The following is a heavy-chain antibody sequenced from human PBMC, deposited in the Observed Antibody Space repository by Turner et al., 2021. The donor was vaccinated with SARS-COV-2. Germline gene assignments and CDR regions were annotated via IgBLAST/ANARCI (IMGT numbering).Heavy chain of an antibody. J-gene: IGHJ4*02. V-gene: IGHV3-23*01. D-gene: IGHD1-26*01. CDR3: AKSQWDLPL. CDR2: ITTNGANA. Sequence: EVKLSESGGGLVQSGGPLRLPCAASGFTFSTYGMTWVRQAPVKGLESVAVITTNGANADYADSVKGRFTISRDNANNTVYLQMDGLRAKDTAVYYCAKSQWDLPLWGQGTLVTVSS. CDR1: GFTFSTYG.